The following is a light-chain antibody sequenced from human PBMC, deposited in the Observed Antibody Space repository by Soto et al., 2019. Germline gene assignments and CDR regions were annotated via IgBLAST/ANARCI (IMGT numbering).Light chain of an antibody. Sequence: EIVLTQSPGTLSLSPGERATLSCRASQSVSSSYLAWYQPKPGQAPRLLIYGASSRATGIPDRFSGSGSGTEFTLTISKLEPEDFAVYYCPQYGSSPGTFGQGTKVESK. CDR2: GAS. CDR1: QSVSSSY. J-gene: IGKJ1*01. V-gene: IGKV3-20*01. CDR3: PQYGSSPGT.